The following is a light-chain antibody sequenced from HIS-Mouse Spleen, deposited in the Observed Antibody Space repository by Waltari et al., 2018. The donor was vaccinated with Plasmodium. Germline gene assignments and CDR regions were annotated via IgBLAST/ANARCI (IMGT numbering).Light chain of an antibody. J-gene: IGLJ1*01. CDR1: SSDVGGSNH. V-gene: IGLV2-14*01. Sequence: QSALTQPASVSGSPGQSITISCTGTSSDVGGSNHISWYQQHPGKAPKLMIYEVSNRPSGVSNRFSGSKSGNTASLTISGLQAEDEADYYCSSYTSSSTLLYVFGTGTKVTVL. CDR3: SSYTSSSTLLYV. CDR2: EVS.